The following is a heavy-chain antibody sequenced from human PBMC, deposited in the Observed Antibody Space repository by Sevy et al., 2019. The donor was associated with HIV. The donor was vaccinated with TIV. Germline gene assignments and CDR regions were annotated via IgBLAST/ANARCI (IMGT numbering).Heavy chain of an antibody. CDR1: GYRLTGLS. CDR3: ARKMELLVPDY. CDR2: FDPEDGET. V-gene: IGHV1-24*01. J-gene: IGHJ4*02. D-gene: IGHD2-21*02. Sequence: ASVKVSCKVSGYRLTGLSMHWVRQAPGKGLEWMASFDPEDGETFYAQKFQGRLTLTEDTSTDTAYMGLNSLRAEDTAVYYCARKMELLVPDYWGQGTLVTVSS.